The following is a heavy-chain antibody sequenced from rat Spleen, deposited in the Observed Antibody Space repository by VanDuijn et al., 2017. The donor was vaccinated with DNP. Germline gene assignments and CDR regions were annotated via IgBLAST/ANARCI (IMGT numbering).Heavy chain of an antibody. CDR2: ISTGGNT. V-gene: IGHV2S12*01. CDR3: TRDDSGPYY. Sequence: QVQLKESGPGVVQPSQTLSLTCTVSGFSLTNYHVDWVRQPPGKGLEWIAAISTGGNTYYNSALKSRLSISRDTSKSQVFLKMNSLQTEDTAIYFCTRDDSGPYYWGQGTLVTVSS. J-gene: IGHJ3*01. CDR1: GFSLTNYH. D-gene: IGHD1-1*01.